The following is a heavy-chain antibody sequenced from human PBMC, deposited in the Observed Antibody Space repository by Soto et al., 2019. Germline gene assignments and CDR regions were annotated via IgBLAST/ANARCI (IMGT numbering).Heavy chain of an antibody. CDR2: ITDTGGAT. Sequence: GGSLRLSCAASGLTFTSYAMNWVRQAPGKGLEWVSTITDTGGATYYADSVKGRFTISRDNSRNSVSLQMNSLRADDTAVYYCANGFFDSGYYYGMDVWGQGTTVTVSS. CDR1: GLTFTSYA. J-gene: IGHJ6*02. CDR3: ANGFFDSGYYYGMDV. V-gene: IGHV3-23*01. D-gene: IGHD3-9*01.